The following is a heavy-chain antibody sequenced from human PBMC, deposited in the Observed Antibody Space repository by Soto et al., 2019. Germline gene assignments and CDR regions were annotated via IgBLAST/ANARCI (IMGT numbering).Heavy chain of an antibody. Sequence: VGSLRLSCAASGFTFSSYGMHWVRQAPGKGLEWVAVISYDGSNKYYADSVKGRFTISRDNSKNTLYLQMNSLRAEDTAGYYCARDYYRFNSGYGFSMDVWGQGTTVTVSS. CDR2: ISYDGSNK. CDR3: ARDYYRFNSGYGFSMDV. V-gene: IGHV3-30*19. D-gene: IGHD5-12*01. J-gene: IGHJ6*02. CDR1: GFTFSSYG.